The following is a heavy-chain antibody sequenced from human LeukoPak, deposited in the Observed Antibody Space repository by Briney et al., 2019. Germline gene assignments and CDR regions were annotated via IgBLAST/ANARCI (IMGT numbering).Heavy chain of an antibody. V-gene: IGHV1-8*03. J-gene: IGHJ4*02. D-gene: IGHD1-26*01. CDR3: AKDDDHEVGAQGGLDD. Sequence: ASVKVSCKASGYTFTSYGISWVRQAPGQGLEWMGWMNPNSGSTGYAQKFQGRVTITRNTSISTAYMELSSLRAEDTAVYYCAKDDDHEVGAQGGLDDWGQGTLVTVSS. CDR1: GYTFTSYG. CDR2: MNPNSGST.